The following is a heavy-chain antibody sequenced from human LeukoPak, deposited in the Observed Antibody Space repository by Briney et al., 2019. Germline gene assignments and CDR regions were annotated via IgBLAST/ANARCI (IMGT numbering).Heavy chain of an antibody. CDR3: ARDLPTRPAFDI. J-gene: IGHJ3*02. CDR2: IYYSGST. D-gene: IGHD1-1*01. Sequence: SETLSLTCTVSGGSMSSYYWSWIRQPPGKGLEWIGYIYYSGSTNYSPSLKSRVTISVDTSKNQFSLKLSSVTAADTAVYYCARDLPTRPAFDIWGQGTMVTVSS. CDR1: GGSMSSYY. V-gene: IGHV4-59*01.